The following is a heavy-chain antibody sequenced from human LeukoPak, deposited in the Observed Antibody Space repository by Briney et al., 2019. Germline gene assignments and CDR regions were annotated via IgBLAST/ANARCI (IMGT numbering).Heavy chain of an antibody. V-gene: IGHV1-8*01. Sequence: ASVKVSCKASGYTFTSYDINWVRQATGQGLEWMGWMNPNSGNTGYAQKFQGRVTMTRNTSISTAYMELSSLRSEDTAVYYCARDHKVYYDYVWGSYRLDYWGQGTLVTVSS. CDR1: GYTFTSYD. J-gene: IGHJ4*02. D-gene: IGHD3-16*02. CDR2: MNPNSGNT. CDR3: ARDHKVYYDYVWGSYRLDY.